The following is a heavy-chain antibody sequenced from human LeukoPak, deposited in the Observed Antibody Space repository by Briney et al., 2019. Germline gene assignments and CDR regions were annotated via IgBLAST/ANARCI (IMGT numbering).Heavy chain of an antibody. J-gene: IGHJ4*02. D-gene: IGHD1-1*01. Sequence: GGSLRLSCSASRVKFYTYGMHWVRQTPGEGLEYGSGINSDGLSTYYANSVKGRFTISRDNAKNTLYLQMGSLKTEDMAVYYCARSTDGSAHFDYWGQGTLVTVFS. CDR2: INSDGLST. CDR3: ARSTDGSAHFDY. CDR1: RVKFYTYG. V-gene: IGHV3-64*01.